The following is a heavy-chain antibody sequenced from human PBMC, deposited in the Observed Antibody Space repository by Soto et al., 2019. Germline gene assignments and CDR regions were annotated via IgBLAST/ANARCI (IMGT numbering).Heavy chain of an antibody. D-gene: IGHD2-8*01. J-gene: IGHJ4*02. CDR1: GGSISSSSYY. Sequence: PSETLSLTCTVSGGSISSSSYYWGWIRQPPGKGLEWIGSIYYSGSTYYNPSLKSRVTISVDTSKNQFSLKLSSVTAADTAVYYCARCAVLMVYDLTNYFDYWGQGTLVTFSS. CDR3: ARCAVLMVYDLTNYFDY. CDR2: IYYSGST. V-gene: IGHV4-39*01.